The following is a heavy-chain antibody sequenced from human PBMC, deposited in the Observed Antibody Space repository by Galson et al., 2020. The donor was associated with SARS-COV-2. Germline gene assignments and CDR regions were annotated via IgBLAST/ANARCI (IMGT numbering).Heavy chain of an antibody. V-gene: IGHV1-2*04. J-gene: IGHJ3*02. CDR2: INPNSGGT. CDR1: GYTFTGYY. D-gene: IGHD6-13*01. Sequence: ASVKVSCKASGYTFTGYYMHWVRQAPGQGLEWMGWINPNSGGTNYAQKFQGWVTMTRDTSISTAYMELSRLRSDDTAVYYCARDLDYSRRDAFDIWGQGTMVTVSS. CDR3: ARDLDYSRRDAFDI.